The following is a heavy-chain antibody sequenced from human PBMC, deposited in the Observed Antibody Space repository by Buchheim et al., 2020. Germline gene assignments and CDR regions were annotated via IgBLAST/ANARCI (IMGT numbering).Heavy chain of an antibody. Sequence: DVQLLESGGGFVQPGGSLRLSCEVSGFTISSYAMSWVRQAPGKGLEWVSAISVTGDNTYYAGSVKGRFTISRDTSKKTLSLQMNSLRVEDTAVYYCASAGSGVSRLHFYWGQGSL. CDR2: ISVTGDNT. V-gene: IGHV3-23*01. D-gene: IGHD2-15*01. J-gene: IGHJ4*02. CDR3: ASAGSGVSRLHFY. CDR1: GFTISSYA.